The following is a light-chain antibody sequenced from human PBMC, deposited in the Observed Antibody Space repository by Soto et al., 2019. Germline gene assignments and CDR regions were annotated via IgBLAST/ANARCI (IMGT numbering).Light chain of an antibody. J-gene: IGKJ1*01. CDR2: GAS. Sequence: EVVLTQSPGSLSLSPGERATLSCRASQSVMSNYLAWYQQKPGQPPRLLIYGASSRATGIPDRFSGSGSGTDFTLTISRLGPEDFAVYYCQQFGASLTWTVGQGTKVDIK. CDR1: QSVMSNY. CDR3: QQFGASLTWT. V-gene: IGKV3-20*01.